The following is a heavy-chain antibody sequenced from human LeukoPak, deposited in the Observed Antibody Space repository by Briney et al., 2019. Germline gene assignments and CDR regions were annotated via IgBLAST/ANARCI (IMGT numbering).Heavy chain of an antibody. CDR2: IYTSGST. D-gene: IGHD3-10*01. CDR3: ARTPREYYYGSGSYYQRGDWFDP. CDR1: GGSISSGSYY. V-gene: IGHV4-61*02. Sequence: SETLSLTCTVSGGSISSGSYYWSWIRQPAGKGLEWIGRIYTSGSTNYNPSLKSRVTISVDTSKNQFSLKLSSVTAADTAVYYCARTPREYYYGSGSYYQRGDWFDPWGQGTLVTVSS. J-gene: IGHJ5*02.